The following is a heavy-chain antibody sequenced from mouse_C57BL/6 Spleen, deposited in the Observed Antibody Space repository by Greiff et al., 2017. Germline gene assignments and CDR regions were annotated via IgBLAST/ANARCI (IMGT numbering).Heavy chain of an antibody. CDR2: INPSNGGT. V-gene: IGHV1-53*01. J-gene: IGHJ3*01. D-gene: IGHD2-14*01. CDR1: GYTFTSYW. CDR3: ARSGQGIDWFAY. Sequence: QVQLKQPGTELVKPGASVKLSCKASGYTFTSYWMHWVKQRPGQGLEWIGNINPSNGGTNYNEKFKSKATLTVDKSSSTAYMQLSSLTSEDSAVYYCARSGQGIDWFAYWGQGTLVTVSA.